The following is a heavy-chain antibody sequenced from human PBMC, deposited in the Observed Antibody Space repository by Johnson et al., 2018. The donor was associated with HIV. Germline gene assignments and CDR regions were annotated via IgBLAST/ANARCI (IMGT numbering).Heavy chain of an antibody. CDR2: IYSGGST. J-gene: IGHJ3*02. Sequence: VQLVESGGGLVQPGGSLRLSCAASGFTVSSNYMSWVRQAPGKGLEWVSVIYSGGSTYYADSVKGRFTISRDNSKNTLYLQMNSLRAEDTAVYYCAKGPHEVVVVAATSASIDAFDIWGQGTMVTVSS. CDR1: GFTVSSNY. V-gene: IGHV3-66*02. D-gene: IGHD2-15*01. CDR3: AKGPHEVVVVAATSASIDAFDI.